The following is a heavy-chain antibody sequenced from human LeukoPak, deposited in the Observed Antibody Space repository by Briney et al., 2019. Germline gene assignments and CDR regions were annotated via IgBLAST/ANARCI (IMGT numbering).Heavy chain of an antibody. D-gene: IGHD1-26*01. Sequence: SETLSLICGVSGGSISGTNWWGWVRQPPGQGLEWIGEISLAGQTNYNPSLNGRVTMSLDKSSNQLSLHLTSVTAADTATYYCSRESGPFCPFGYWGQGTLVIVSS. V-gene: IGHV4/OR15-8*02. J-gene: IGHJ4*02. CDR2: ISLAGQT. CDR3: SRESGPFCPFGY. CDR1: GGSISGTNW.